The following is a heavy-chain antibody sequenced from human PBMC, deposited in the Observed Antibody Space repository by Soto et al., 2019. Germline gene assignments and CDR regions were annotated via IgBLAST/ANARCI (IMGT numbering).Heavy chain of an antibody. D-gene: IGHD2-15*01. Sequence: QVQLQESGPGLVKPSETLSLTCAVSGDSFSSGYWWSWVRQPPGKGLQWIGQISQSGTANYNRSLESRVTMSVDKSKNQFSLILTSVTAADTAVYYCARHGGRFFEYWGQGILVTVSS. CDR1: GDSFSSGYW. J-gene: IGHJ4*02. CDR3: ARHGGRFFEY. CDR2: ISQSGTA. V-gene: IGHV4-4*02.